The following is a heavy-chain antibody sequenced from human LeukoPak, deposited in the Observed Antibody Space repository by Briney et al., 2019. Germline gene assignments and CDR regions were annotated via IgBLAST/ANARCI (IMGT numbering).Heavy chain of an antibody. Sequence: SETLSLTCTVSGGSISSSSYYWGWIRQPPGKGLEWIGSIYYSGSTYYNPSLKSRVTISVDTPKNQFSLKLSSVTAADTAVYYCARQFSEYCSSTSCGYNWFDPWGQGTLVTVSS. J-gene: IGHJ5*02. CDR2: IYYSGST. D-gene: IGHD2-2*01. CDR1: GGSISSSSYY. V-gene: IGHV4-39*01. CDR3: ARQFSEYCSSTSCGYNWFDP.